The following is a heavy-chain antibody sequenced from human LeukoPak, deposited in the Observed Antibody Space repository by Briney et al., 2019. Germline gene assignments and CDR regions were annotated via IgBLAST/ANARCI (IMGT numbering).Heavy chain of an antibody. D-gene: IGHD6-19*01. CDR3: AKIGYSSGWFGVDS. Sequence: SETPSLTCTVSGGSISNYYWTWIRQPAGKGLEWIGRIYTSGSTNYNPSLKSRVTISLDKSKNQFSLRLSSVTAADTAVYFCAKIGYSSGWFGVDSWGQGTLVTVSS. V-gene: IGHV4-4*07. J-gene: IGHJ4*02. CDR2: IYTSGST. CDR1: GGSISNYY.